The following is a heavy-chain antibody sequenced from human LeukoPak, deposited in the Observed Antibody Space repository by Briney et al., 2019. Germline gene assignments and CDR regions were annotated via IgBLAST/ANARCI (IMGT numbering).Heavy chain of an antibody. D-gene: IGHD3-10*01. CDR3: ARGWYYYGSFDY. Sequence: PSETLSLTCAVYGGSFSGYYWSWIRQPPGKGLEWIGEINHSGSTNYNPSLKSRVTISVDTSKNQFSLKLSSVTAADTAVYYCARGWYYYGSFDYWGQGTLVTVSS. CDR2: INHSGST. CDR1: GGSFSGYY. V-gene: IGHV4-34*01. J-gene: IGHJ4*02.